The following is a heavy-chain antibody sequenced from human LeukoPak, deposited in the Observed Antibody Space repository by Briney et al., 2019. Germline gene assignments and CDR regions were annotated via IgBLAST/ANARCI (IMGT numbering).Heavy chain of an antibody. CDR2: IYTSGST. D-gene: IGHD7-27*01. CDR3: ARVRDDWGPYYFDY. V-gene: IGHV4-4*07. Sequence: SETLSLTCTVSGGSISSYYWSWIRQPAGKGLEWIGRIYTSGSTNYNPSLKSRVTMSVDTSKNQFSLKLSSVTAADTVVYYCARVRDDWGPYYFDYWGQGTLVTVSS. CDR1: GGSISSYY. J-gene: IGHJ4*02.